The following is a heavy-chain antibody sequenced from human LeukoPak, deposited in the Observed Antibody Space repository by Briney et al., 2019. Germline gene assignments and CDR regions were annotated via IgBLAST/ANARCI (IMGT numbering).Heavy chain of an antibody. D-gene: IGHD2-21*02. CDR3: ARVEAYCGGDCYPHFDY. J-gene: IGHJ4*02. CDR1: GYTFTSYY. CDR2: INPSGGST. V-gene: IGHV1-46*01. Sequence: ASVKVSCKASGYTFTSYYMHWVRQAPGQGLEWMGIINPSGGSTSYAQKFQGRVTMTRDTSTSTVCMELSSLRSEDTAVYYCARVEAYCGGDCYPHFDYWGQGTLVTVSS.